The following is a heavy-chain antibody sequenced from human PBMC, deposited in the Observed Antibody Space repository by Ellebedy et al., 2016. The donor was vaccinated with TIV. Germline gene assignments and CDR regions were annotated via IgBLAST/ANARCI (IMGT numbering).Heavy chain of an antibody. Sequence: SETLSLTXAVYGGSFSGYYWSWIRQPPGKGLEWIGEINHSGSTNYNPSLKSRVTISVDTSKNQFSLKLSSVTAADTAVYYCARGLGYYYDSKENWGQGTLVTVSS. D-gene: IGHD3-22*01. V-gene: IGHV4-34*01. J-gene: IGHJ4*02. CDR2: INHSGST. CDR1: GGSFSGYY. CDR3: ARGLGYYYDSKEN.